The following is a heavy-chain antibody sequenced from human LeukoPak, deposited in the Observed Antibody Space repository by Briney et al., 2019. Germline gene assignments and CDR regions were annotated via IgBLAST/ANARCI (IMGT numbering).Heavy chain of an antibody. Sequence: GASVKVSCKASGYTFTSYYMHWVRQAPGQGLEWMGIINPSGGSTSYAQKFQGRVTMTRDTSTSTAYMELSSLRSEDTAVYYCARWPRAVAGTGYYYYYGMDVWGQGTTVTVSS. D-gene: IGHD6-19*01. CDR2: INPSGGST. CDR3: ARWPRAVAGTGYYYYYGMDV. V-gene: IGHV1-46*01. J-gene: IGHJ6*02. CDR1: GYTFTSYY.